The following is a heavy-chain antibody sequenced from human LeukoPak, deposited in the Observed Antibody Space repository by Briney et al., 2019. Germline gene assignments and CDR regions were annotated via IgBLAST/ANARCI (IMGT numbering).Heavy chain of an antibody. CDR3: AKGASGIGEFDY. V-gene: IGHV3-30*18. J-gene: IGHJ4*02. Sequence: GRSLRLSCAASGFTFSSYGMHWVRQTPGKGLEWVAVISYDGSNKYYADSVKGRFTISRDNSKNTLYLQMNSLRAEDTAVYYCAKGASGIGEFDYWGQGTLVTVSS. CDR2: ISYDGSNK. CDR1: GFTFSSYG. D-gene: IGHD1-14*01.